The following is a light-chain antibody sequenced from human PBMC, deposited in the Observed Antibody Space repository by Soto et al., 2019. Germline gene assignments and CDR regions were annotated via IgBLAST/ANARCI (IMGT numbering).Light chain of an antibody. CDR3: QQYNSFSWT. J-gene: IGKJ1*01. V-gene: IGKV1-5*01. CDR2: DAS. Sequence: DIQMTQSPSTLSGSVGDRVTITCRASQSISNLLAWFQQKPGKAPKLLIYDASSLESGVPSRFSGSGSGTEFTLTISSLQPDDFATYYCQQYNSFSWTFGQGTKVDIK. CDR1: QSISNL.